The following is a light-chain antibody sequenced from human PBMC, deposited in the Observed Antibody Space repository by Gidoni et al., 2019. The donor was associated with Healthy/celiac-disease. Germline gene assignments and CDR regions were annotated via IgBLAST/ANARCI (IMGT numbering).Light chain of an antibody. J-gene: IGKJ1*01. V-gene: IGKV3-15*01. CDR3: QQYNSWPPT. CDR2: GAS. CDR1: QSVSSY. Sequence: EIVMPPSPATLSVSPGERATLSCRASQSVSSYLAWYQQKPGQAPRLLIYGASTRATGIPARFSGSGSGTEFTLTISSLQSEDFAVYYCQQYNSWPPTFGQGTKVEIK.